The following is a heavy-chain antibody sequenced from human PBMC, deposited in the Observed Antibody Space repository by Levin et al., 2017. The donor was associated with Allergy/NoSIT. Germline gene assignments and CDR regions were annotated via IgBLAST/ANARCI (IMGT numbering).Heavy chain of an antibody. J-gene: IGHJ4*02. V-gene: IGHV4-39*01. D-gene: IGHD3-10*01. Sequence: SQTLSLTCTVSGASISNISYYWGWIRQPPGKGLEWLGSIYFSGITYYNPSLKSRATISVDTSKNQFSLKLNSVTAADTAADYCPRQVALARLWFAKPTFDYWRQRTLVAVSS. CDR2: IYFSGIT. CDR3: PRQVALARLWFAKPTFDY. CDR1: GASISNISYY.